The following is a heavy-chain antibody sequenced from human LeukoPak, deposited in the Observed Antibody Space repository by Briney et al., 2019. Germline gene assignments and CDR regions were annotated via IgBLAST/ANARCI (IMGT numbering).Heavy chain of an antibody. CDR1: GGSISSYY. CDR3: AREGSGWYRKYFGY. V-gene: IGHV4-4*07. J-gene: IGHJ4*02. Sequence: SETLSLTCTVSGGSISSYYWSWIRQPAGKGLEWIGRIYTSGSTNYNPSLKSRVTISVDKSKNQFSLKLSSVTAADTAVYYCAREGSGWYRKYFGYWGQGTLVTVSS. D-gene: IGHD6-19*01. CDR2: IYTSGST.